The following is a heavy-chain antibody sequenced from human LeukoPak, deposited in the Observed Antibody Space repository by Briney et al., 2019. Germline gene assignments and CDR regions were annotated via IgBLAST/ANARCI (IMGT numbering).Heavy chain of an antibody. Sequence: GGSLRLSCAASGFTFSSYSMNWVRQAPGKGLEWVSSISSSSSYIYYADSVKGRFTISRDNAKNSLYLQMNRLRAEDTAVYYCARATQPFGVVYSAGYYYYMDVWGKGTTVTVSS. J-gene: IGHJ6*03. D-gene: IGHD3-3*01. CDR3: ARATQPFGVVYSAGYYYYMDV. CDR1: GFTFSSYS. V-gene: IGHV3-21*01. CDR2: ISSSSSYI.